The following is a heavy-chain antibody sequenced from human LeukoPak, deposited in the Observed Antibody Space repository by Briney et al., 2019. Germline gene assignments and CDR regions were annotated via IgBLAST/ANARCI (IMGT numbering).Heavy chain of an antibody. CDR2: IYPGDSDT. CDR1: GYSFTNYW. J-gene: IGHJ4*02. Sequence: GESLKISCKGSGYSFTNYWIGWVRQMPGKGLEWMGIIYPGDSDTRHSPSFQGQVTISADNSISTAYLQWSSLKASDTAMYYCASLGYSSNWYFEYWGQGTLVTVSS. V-gene: IGHV5-51*01. CDR3: ASLGYSSNWYFEY. D-gene: IGHD6-13*01.